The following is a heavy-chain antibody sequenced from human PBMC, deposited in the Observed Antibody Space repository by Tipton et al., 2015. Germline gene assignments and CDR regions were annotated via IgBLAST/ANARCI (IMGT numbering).Heavy chain of an antibody. J-gene: IGHJ4*02. D-gene: IGHD3-3*01. Sequence: SLRLSCAASGFTFSSSWMHWVRQAPGKGLVGVSRIKSDGSSISYADSVKGRFTVSRDHAKNTLFLRMRSLRVEDTGVYYCAKEGSYYSFWSGYYQGAFDSWGQGTLVTVSS. CDR2: IKSDGSSI. CDR1: GFTFSSSW. V-gene: IGHV3-74*01. CDR3: AKEGSYYSFWSGYYQGAFDS.